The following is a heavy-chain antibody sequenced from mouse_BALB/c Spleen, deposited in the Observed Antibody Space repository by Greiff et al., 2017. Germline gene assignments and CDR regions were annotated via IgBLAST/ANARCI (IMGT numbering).Heavy chain of an antibody. CDR3: ARDRYDYDGRYFDV. J-gene: IGHJ1*01. CDR1: GFSLTSYG. CDR2: IWAGGST. D-gene: IGHD2-4*01. Sequence: VKLVESGPGLVAPSQSLSITCTVSGFSLTSYGVHWVRQPPGKGLEWLGVIWAGGSTNYNSALMSRLSISKDNSKSQVFLKMNSLQTDDTAMYYCARDRYDYDGRYFDVWGAGTTVTVSS. V-gene: IGHV2-9*02.